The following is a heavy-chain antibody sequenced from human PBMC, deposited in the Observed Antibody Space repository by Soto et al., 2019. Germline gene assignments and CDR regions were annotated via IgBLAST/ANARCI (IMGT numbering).Heavy chain of an antibody. V-gene: IGHV3-9*01. CDR3: AKDIKVDTAMVFDY. CDR1: GFTFDDYA. Sequence: GGSLRLSCAASGFTFDDYAMNWVRQAPGKGLEWVAGISWNSGSIGYADSVKGRFTISRDNAKNSLYLQMNSLRAEDTALYYCAKDIKVDTAMVFDYWGQGTLVTVSS. CDR2: ISWNSGSI. J-gene: IGHJ4*02. D-gene: IGHD5-18*01.